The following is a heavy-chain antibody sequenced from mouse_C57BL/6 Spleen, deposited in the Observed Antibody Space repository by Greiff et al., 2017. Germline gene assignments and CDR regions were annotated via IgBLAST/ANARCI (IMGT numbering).Heavy chain of an antibody. V-gene: IGHV6-3*01. CDR1: GFTFSNYW. Sequence: EVKLEESGGGLVQPGGSMKLSCVASGFTFSNYWMNWVRQSPEKGLEWVAQIRLKSDNYATHYAESVKGRFTISRDDSKSSVYLQMNNLRAEDTGIYYCSSSTWFAYWGQGTLVTVSA. CDR2: IRLKSDNYAT. CDR3: SSSTWFAY. J-gene: IGHJ3*01. D-gene: IGHD1-1*01.